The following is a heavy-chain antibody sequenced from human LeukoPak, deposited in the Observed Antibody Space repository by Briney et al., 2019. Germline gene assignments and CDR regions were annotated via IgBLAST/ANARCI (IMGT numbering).Heavy chain of an antibody. CDR2: ISGFSGNT. D-gene: IGHD3-22*01. CDR1: GFTFSSSV. CDR3: AKRPSYVSSRLYYFDY. V-gene: IGHV3-23*01. Sequence: PGGSLRLSCAASGFTFSSSVLSWVRQAPGKGLEWVSTISGFSGNTYYADSVKGRFTISRDNSKNTLYLQMNSLRAEDTAVYYCAKRPSYVSSRLYYFDYWGQGTLVTVSS. J-gene: IGHJ4*02.